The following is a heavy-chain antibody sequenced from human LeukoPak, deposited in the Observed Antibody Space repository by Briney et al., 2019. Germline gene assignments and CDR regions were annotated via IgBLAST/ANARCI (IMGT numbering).Heavy chain of an antibody. J-gene: IGHJ6*02. D-gene: IGHD6-13*01. CDR1: GFTFRSHA. CDR3: ANHPRGQQLAGYYYYGMDV. V-gene: IGHV3-23*01. CDR2: FSGSGGNT. Sequence: GGSRRLSCAASGFTFRSHAMSWVGQAPGKGLEGVSAFSGSGGNTYYAGCVKGRFSISRDNSNHTLYLQMNNLRAEDTAVYYCANHPRGQQLAGYYYYGMDVWGQGPTVTVSS.